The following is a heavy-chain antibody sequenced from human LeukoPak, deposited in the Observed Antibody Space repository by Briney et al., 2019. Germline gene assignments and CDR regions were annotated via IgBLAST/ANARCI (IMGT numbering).Heavy chain of an antibody. Sequence: GGSLRLSCAASGFTFDDYAMHWVRQAPGKGLVWVSGISWSSGSIGYADSVKGRFTISRDNAKNSLYLQMNSLRAEDTALYYCAKELYYRGPFDYWGQGTLVTVSS. D-gene: IGHD3-10*01. CDR3: AKELYYRGPFDY. CDR2: ISWSSGSI. CDR1: GFTFDDYA. V-gene: IGHV3-9*01. J-gene: IGHJ4*02.